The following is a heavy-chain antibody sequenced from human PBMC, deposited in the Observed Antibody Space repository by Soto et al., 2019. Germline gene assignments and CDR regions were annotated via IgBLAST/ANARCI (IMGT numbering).Heavy chain of an antibody. CDR1: GYTFTSNG. CDR3: ARDRNHGLDN. V-gene: IGHV1-18*01. J-gene: IGHJ4*02. Sequence: QVQLVQSGAEVKKPGASVKVSCTASGYTFTSNGISWVRQAPGQGLEWMGWISANSGNTNYAQKVQGRVIMTTETSTTTAYMELRSLRSDDTAVYYCARDRNHGLDNWGQGTLVTVSS. CDR2: ISANSGNT. D-gene: IGHD1-1*01.